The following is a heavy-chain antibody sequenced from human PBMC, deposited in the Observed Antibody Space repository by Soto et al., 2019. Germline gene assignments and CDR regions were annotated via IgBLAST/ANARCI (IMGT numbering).Heavy chain of an antibody. Sequence: EVQLLESGGGLVQPGGSLRLSCAASGFTLSTYAMTWVRQAPGKGLECVSGIVGSGDEIHYADSVKGRFTISKDMSKNTLYLQMNSLRADDTAVYYCAKDAVYNDGLWLMDHWGQGTLVTVSS. CDR2: IVGSGDEI. CDR1: GFTLSTYA. J-gene: IGHJ4*02. D-gene: IGHD2-21*01. CDR3: AKDAVYNDGLWLMDH. V-gene: IGHV3-23*01.